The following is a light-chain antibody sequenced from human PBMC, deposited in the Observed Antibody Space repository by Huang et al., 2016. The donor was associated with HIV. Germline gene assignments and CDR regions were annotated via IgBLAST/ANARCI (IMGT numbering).Light chain of an antibody. J-gene: IGKJ1*01. CDR2: WAT. CDR1: QSVLYSHSKKNY. CDR3: LQYYSVPQT. V-gene: IGKV4-1*01. Sequence: DIVMTQSPDSLAVSPGERATINFKSSQSVLYSHSKKNYLAWFQQKPGRPPKLLIYWATTRESGGPDRFSGSGSGTDFTLTINNLQAEDVAVYFCLQYYSVPQTFGHGTKVEIK.